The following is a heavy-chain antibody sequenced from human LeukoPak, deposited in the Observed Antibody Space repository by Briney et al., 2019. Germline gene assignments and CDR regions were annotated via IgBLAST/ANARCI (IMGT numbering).Heavy chain of an antibody. D-gene: IGHD2-15*01. CDR3: AGPQWSCFDY. CDR2: IYYSGST. CDR1: GGSISSYY. J-gene: IGHJ4*02. V-gene: IGHV4-59*01. Sequence: SETLSLTCTVSGGSISSYYWSWIRQPPGKGLEWIGYIYYSGSTNYNPSLKSRVTISVDTSKNQFSLKLSSVTAADTAVYYCAGPQWSCFDYWGQGTLVTVSS.